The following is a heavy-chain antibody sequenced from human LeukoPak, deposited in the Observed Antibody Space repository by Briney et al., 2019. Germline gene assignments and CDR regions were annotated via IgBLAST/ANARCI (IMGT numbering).Heavy chain of an antibody. J-gene: IGHJ4*02. V-gene: IGHV3-30*04. Sequence: GRSLRLSCAASGFTFSNYALHWVRQAPGKGLEWVAAISHDGSNKYYADSVKGRVTISRDNSKNTLYLQMNSLRAEGTAVYYCAKDQGLAVVVADNLDYWGQGTLVTVSS. CDR3: AKDQGLAVVVADNLDY. CDR1: GFTFSNYA. D-gene: IGHD2-15*01. CDR2: ISHDGSNK.